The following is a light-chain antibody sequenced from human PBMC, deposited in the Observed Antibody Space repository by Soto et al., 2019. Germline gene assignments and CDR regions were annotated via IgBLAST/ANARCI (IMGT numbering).Light chain of an antibody. V-gene: IGLV4-69*01. CDR3: QTWGTGIHV. CDR2: LNSDGSH. Sequence: QSVLTQSPSASASLGASVKLTCTLSSGHSSYAIAWHQQQPEKGPRYLMKLNSDGSHSKGDGIPARFSGSSSGAERYLTISSLQSEDEADYYCQTWGTGIHVFGGGTQLTVL. CDR1: SGHSSYA. J-gene: IGLJ7*01.